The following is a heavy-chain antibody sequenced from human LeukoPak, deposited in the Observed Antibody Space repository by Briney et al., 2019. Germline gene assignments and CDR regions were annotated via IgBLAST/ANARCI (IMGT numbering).Heavy chain of an antibody. J-gene: IGHJ4*02. CDR3: AKDEEWLGYFDY. CDR2: ISGSGGST. D-gene: IGHD6-19*01. V-gene: IGHV3-23*01. Sequence: GGSLRLSCAASGFTFSSYAMSWVRQAPGKGLEWVSAISGSGGSTYYADSVKGRVTISRDNSKNTLYLQMNSLRAEDTAVYYCAKDEEWLGYFDYWGQGTLVTVSS. CDR1: GFTFSSYA.